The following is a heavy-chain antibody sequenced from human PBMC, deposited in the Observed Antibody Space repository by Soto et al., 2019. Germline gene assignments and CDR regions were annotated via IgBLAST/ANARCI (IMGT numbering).Heavy chain of an antibody. J-gene: IGHJ4*02. V-gene: IGHV3-30*04. CDR2: ISYNERNK. Sequence: GGSLRLSCATSGFTFSSFDMHWVRQAPGRGLEWVTFISYNERNKYYADSVKGRFTISRDNSKRTLYLQMDSLRPEDTAVYYCARDGYCTSTSCDTKLFHSWGQGTLVTVSS. D-gene: IGHD2-2*03. CDR3: ARDGYCTSTSCDTKLFHS. CDR1: GFTFSSFD.